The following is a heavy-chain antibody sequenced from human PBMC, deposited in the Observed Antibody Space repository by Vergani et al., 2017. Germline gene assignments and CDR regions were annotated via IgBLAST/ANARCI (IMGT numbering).Heavy chain of an antibody. CDR1: GFTFSSYW. CDR3: AGGSPRLNYYYGMDV. CDR2: IKQDGSEK. Sequence: EVQLVESGGGLVQPGGSLRLSCAASGFTFSSYWMSWVRQAPGKGLEWVANIKQDGSEKYYVDSVKGRFTISRDNAKNSLYLQMNSLRAEDTAVYYCAGGSPRLNYYYGMDVWGQGTTVTVSS. V-gene: IGHV3-7*03. J-gene: IGHJ6*02. D-gene: IGHD4/OR15-4a*01.